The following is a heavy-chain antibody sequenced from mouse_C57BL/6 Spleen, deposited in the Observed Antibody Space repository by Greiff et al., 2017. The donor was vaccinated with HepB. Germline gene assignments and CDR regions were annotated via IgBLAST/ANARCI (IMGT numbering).Heavy chain of an antibody. CDR1: GFTFSDYY. Sequence: EVQLVESEGGLVQPGSSMKLSCTASGFTFSDYYMAWVRQVPEKGLEWVANINYDGSSTYYLDSLKSRFIISRDNAKNILYLQMSSLKSEDTATYYCARDSDSRGYFDYWGQGTTLTVSS. CDR3: ARDSDSRGYFDY. J-gene: IGHJ2*01. D-gene: IGHD1-1*01. V-gene: IGHV5-16*01. CDR2: INYDGSST.